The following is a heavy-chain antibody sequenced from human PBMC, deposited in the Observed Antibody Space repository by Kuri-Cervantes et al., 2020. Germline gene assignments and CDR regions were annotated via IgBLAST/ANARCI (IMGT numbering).Heavy chain of an antibody. J-gene: IGHJ6*03. D-gene: IGHD3-10*01. CDR1: GGSVSSGSYY. V-gene: IGHV4-61*01. CDR3: ARNMVRGVHYYMDV. CDR2: IYYSGST. Sequence: SETLSLTCTVSGGSVSSGSYYWSWIRQPPGKGLEWIGYIYYSGSTNYNPSLKSRVTISVDTSKNQFSLKLSSVTAVDTAVYYCARNMVRGVHYYMDVWGKGTTVTVSS.